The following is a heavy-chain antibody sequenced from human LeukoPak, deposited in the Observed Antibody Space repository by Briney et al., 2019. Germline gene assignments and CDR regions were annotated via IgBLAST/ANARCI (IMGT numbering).Heavy chain of an antibody. CDR2: MYYSGST. V-gene: IGHV4-31*03. CDR3: AREGGPYRPLDY. J-gene: IGHJ4*02. Sequence: PSQTLSLTCSVSGGSISSGGYYWSWIRQHPGKGLEWIGYMYYSGSTYYNPSLKSRVTISRDTSKNQFSLKLSSVTAADTAVYYCAREGGPYRPLDYSGQGTLVTVSS. CDR1: GGSISSGGYY.